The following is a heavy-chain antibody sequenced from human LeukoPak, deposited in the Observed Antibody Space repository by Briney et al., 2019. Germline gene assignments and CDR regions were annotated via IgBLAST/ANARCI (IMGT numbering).Heavy chain of an antibody. Sequence: GGSLRLSCAASGFTFSSYAMSWVRQAPGKGLEWVSAISGSGGSTYYADSVKGRFTISRDNSKNTLYLQMNSLRAEDTAVYHCAKSSSYGLGIDFDYWGQGTLVTVSS. CDR2: ISGSGGST. V-gene: IGHV3-23*01. CDR3: AKSSSYGLGIDFDY. J-gene: IGHJ4*02. D-gene: IGHD5-18*01. CDR1: GFTFSSYA.